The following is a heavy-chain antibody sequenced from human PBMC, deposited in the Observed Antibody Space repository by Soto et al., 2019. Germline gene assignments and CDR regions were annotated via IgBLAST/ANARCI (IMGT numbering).Heavy chain of an antibody. V-gene: IGHV1-69*13. J-gene: IGHJ6*02. Sequence: PSAPVKVSSEASGGTFSSYAISWVRQAPGQGLEWMGEIIPIFGTANYAQKFQGRVTITADESTSTAYMKLSSLRSEDTAVYYCARDLAEGYSYDLYYYYYGMDVWGQGTTVTVSS. D-gene: IGHD5-18*01. CDR3: ARDLAEGYSYDLYYYYYGMDV. CDR1: GGTFSSYA. CDR2: IIPIFGTA.